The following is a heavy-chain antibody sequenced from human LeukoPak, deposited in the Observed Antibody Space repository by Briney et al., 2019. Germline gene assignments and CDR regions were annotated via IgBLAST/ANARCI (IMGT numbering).Heavy chain of an antibody. CDR3: ARDIYDFWRDYDDH. D-gene: IGHD3-3*01. J-gene: IGHJ5*02. V-gene: IGHV3-21*01. CDR1: GFIFSSYS. CDR2: IRSSSSYI. Sequence: GGSLRLSCVASGFIFSSYSMNWVRQAPGKGLEWVSSIRSSSSYIYYADPVKGRFTISRDNAKNSLYLQMNSLRAEDTAVYYCARDIYDFWRDYDDHWGQGTLVTVSS.